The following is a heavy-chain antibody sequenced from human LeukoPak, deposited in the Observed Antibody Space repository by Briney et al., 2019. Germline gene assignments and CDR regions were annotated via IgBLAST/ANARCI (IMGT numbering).Heavy chain of an antibody. V-gene: IGHV1-46*01. J-gene: IGHJ4*02. Sequence: ASVNVSCKASGYTFTSYYMHWVRQAPGQGLEWMGIINPSGGSPTYAQKFQGRVTMTRDTATSTVYMELSSLTSEDTAVYYCARDMLTNSVDYWGQGTLVTVSS. CDR1: GYTFTSYY. D-gene: IGHD2-8*01. CDR3: ARDMLTNSVDY. CDR2: INPSGGSP.